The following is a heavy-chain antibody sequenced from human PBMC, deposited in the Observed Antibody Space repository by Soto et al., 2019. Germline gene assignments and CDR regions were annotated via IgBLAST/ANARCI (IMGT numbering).Heavy chain of an antibody. D-gene: IGHD6-19*01. J-gene: IGHJ4*02. CDR1: GFTFSDYF. CDR3: AKDHSYSSGSFDY. Sequence: GGSLSLSCAASGFTFSDYFMTWIRQAPGKGLEWVAVISYDGSNKYYADSVKGRFTISRDSSKNTLYLQMNSLRAEDTAVYYCAKDHSYSSGSFDYWGQGTLVTVSS. V-gene: IGHV3-30*18. CDR2: ISYDGSNK.